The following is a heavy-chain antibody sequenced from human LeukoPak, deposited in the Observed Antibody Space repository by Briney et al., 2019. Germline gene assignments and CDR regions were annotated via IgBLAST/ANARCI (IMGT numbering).Heavy chain of an antibody. CDR1: GGSISSGSYY. CDR2: IYTSGST. J-gene: IGHJ3*02. Sequence: KTSQTLSLNCTVSGGSISSGSYYWSWIRQPAGKGLEWIGRIYTSGSTNYNPSLKSRVTISVDTSKNQFSLKLSSVTAADTAVYYCARVEYRGVPLCAFDIWGQGTMVTVSS. V-gene: IGHV4-61*02. D-gene: IGHD1-26*01. CDR3: ARVEYRGVPLCAFDI.